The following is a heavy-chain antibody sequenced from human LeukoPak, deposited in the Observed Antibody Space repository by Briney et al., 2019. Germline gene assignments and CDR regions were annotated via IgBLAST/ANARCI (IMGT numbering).Heavy chain of an antibody. CDR3: ARDRGGRSGLDD. J-gene: IGHJ4*02. Sequence: GGSLRLSCAASGITFSRSWMSWVRQAPGKGLEWAAFIKEDGGEIFYVDSVKGRFTISRDNAENFLYLQMNSLRAEDTAVYYCARDRGGRSGLDDWGQGTLVIVSS. V-gene: IGHV3-7*04. D-gene: IGHD2-15*01. CDR1: GITFSRSW. CDR2: IKEDGGEI.